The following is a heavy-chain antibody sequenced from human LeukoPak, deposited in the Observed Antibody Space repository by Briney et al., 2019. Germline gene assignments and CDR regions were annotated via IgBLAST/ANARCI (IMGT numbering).Heavy chain of an antibody. Sequence: ASVKVSCKASGYTFTGYYMHWVRQAPGQGLEWMGWINPNSGGTNYAQKFQGWVTMTRDMSISTAYMELSRLRSDDTAVYYCAREFGELYFDYWGQGTLVTVSS. CDR2: INPNSGGT. V-gene: IGHV1-2*04. J-gene: IGHJ4*02. CDR1: GYTFTGYY. D-gene: IGHD3-10*01. CDR3: AREFGELYFDY.